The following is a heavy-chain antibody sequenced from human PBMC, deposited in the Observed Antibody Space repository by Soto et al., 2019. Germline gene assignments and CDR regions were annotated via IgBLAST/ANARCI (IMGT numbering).Heavy chain of an antibody. Sequence: EVQLVESGGGLVQPGGSLRLSCAASGFPLSPYGLPWVPQAPGKGLVWVARINGDGRSTNYADSVKGRFTISRDNAKNTLYLQMNSLRGEDTAVYYCVRGVNPFDLWGQGTMVTVSS. CDR2: INGDGRST. D-gene: IGHD2-21*01. CDR3: VRGVNPFDL. J-gene: IGHJ3*01. V-gene: IGHV3-74*01. CDR1: GFPLSPYG.